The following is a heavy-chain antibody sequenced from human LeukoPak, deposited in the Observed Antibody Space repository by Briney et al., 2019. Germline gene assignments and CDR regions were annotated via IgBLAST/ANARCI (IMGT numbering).Heavy chain of an antibody. CDR2: ISASGGST. Sequence: GGSLRLSCAASGFTFSDYYMSWIRHAPGKGLEWVSSISASGGSTNYTDSVKGRFTISRDNSKNTVYLQMNSLRAEDTAVYYCAKVMKGSERLTMVRGVIIKTAGLYYMDVWGKGTTVTVSS. CDR1: GFTFSDYY. CDR3: AKVMKGSERLTMVRGVIIKTAGLYYMDV. V-gene: IGHV3-23*01. D-gene: IGHD3-10*01. J-gene: IGHJ6*03.